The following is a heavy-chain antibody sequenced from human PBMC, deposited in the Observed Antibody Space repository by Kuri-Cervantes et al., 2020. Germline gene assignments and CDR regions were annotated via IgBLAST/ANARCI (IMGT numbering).Heavy chain of an antibody. J-gene: IGHJ4*02. V-gene: IGHV3-7*01. CDR3: ARQYYDILTGYYGIFDY. CDR1: GFPFSSYW. Sequence: GESLKISCAASGFPFSSYWMSWVRQAPGKGLEWVANIKQDGSEKYYVDSVKGRFTISRDNAKNSLYLQMNSLRAEDTAVYYCARQYYDILTGYYGIFDYWGQGTLVTVSS. D-gene: IGHD3-9*01. CDR2: IKQDGSEK.